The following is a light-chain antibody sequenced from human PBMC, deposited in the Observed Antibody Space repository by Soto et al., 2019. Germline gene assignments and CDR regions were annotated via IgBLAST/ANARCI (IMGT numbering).Light chain of an antibody. V-gene: IGLV2-14*01. CDR1: SSDVGAYGY. CDR3: SSYTTSSTVV. J-gene: IGLJ2*01. CDR2: EVS. Sequence: QSVLTQPASVSGSPGQSITISCTGTSSDVGAYGYVSWYQQHPGKAPKLMIYEVSYRPSGVSNRFSGSKSANAASLTISGLQAEDEADYYCSSYTTSSTVVFGGGTQLTVL.